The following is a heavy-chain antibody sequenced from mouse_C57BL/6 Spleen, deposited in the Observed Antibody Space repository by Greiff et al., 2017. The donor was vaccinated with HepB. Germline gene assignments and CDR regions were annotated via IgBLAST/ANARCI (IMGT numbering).Heavy chain of an antibody. J-gene: IGHJ1*03. CDR1: GYAFTSYW. D-gene: IGHD2-1*01. Sequence: VQLQQPGAELVKPGASVKLSYKASGYAFTSYWMHWVKQRPGQGLEWIGMIHPNSGSTNYNEKFKSKATLTVDKSSSTAYMQLSSLTSEDSAVYYCARGDGKGHWYFDVWGTGTTVTVSS. V-gene: IGHV1-64*01. CDR3: ARGDGKGHWYFDV. CDR2: IHPNSGST.